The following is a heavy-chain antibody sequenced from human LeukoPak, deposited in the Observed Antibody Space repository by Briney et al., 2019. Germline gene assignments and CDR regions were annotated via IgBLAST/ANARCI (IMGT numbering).Heavy chain of an antibody. CDR1: GGSFSGYY. CDR2: INHSGST. J-gene: IGHJ5*02. CDR3: AMLYYDSSGYHRLNNWFDP. Sequence: SETLSLTCAVYGGSFSGYYWSWIRQPPGKGLEWIGEINHSGSTNYNPSLKSRVTISVDTSKNQFSLKLSSVTAADTAVYYCAMLYYDSSGYHRLNNWFDPWGQGTLVTVSS. D-gene: IGHD3-22*01. V-gene: IGHV4-34*01.